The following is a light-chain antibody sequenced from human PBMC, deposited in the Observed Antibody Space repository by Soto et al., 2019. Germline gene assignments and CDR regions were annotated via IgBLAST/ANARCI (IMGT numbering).Light chain of an antibody. CDR3: QHYNSYSEA. Sequence: DIPMTQSPSTRSGSVGDRGTITCAASQTVSSRLAWYQQKPGKAPKLLVYKATTLKSGVTSRYIGSGSGTEFNLTISSLQPDDFAAYYCQHYNSYSEAFGQGTKVELK. J-gene: IGKJ1*01. V-gene: IGKV1-5*03. CDR1: QTVSSR. CDR2: KAT.